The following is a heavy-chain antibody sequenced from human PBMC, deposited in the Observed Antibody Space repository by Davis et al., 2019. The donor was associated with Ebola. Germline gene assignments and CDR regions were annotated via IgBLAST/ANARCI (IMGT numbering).Heavy chain of an antibody. V-gene: IGHV3-30*02. CDR2: VRSHGSDD. J-gene: IGHJ4*02. CDR3: ARDSDDYSFDY. D-gene: IGHD4-11*01. Sequence: GGSLRLSCAASGFTFSAYAMTWVRQPPWKGLEWVAFVRSHGSDDHYADSVKGRFTISRDNSKNTLYLQMNSLRPEDTAVYYCARDSDDYSFDYWGQGTLVTVSS. CDR1: GFTFSAYA.